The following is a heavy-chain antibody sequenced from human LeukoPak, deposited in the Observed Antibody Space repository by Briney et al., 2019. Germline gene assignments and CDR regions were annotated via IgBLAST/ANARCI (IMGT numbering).Heavy chain of an antibody. CDR2: ISWNSGSI. J-gene: IGHJ4*02. V-gene: IGHV3-9*01. D-gene: IGHD6-6*01. CDR3: AKDFSSSSVVGYFDY. CDR1: GFTFDDYA. Sequence: SGGSLRLSCAASGFTFDDYAMHWVRQAPGKGLEWVSGISWNSGSIGYADSVKGRFTISRDNAKNSLYLQMNSLRVEDTALYYCAKDFSSSSVVGYFDYWGQGTLVTVSS.